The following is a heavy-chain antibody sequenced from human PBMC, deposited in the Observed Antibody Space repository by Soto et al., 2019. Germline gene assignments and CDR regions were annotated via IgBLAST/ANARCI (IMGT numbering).Heavy chain of an antibody. V-gene: IGHV3-66*01. CDR1: GFTVSSTY. CDR3: ARVTYYYDSSGSWAYDAFDI. D-gene: IGHD3-22*01. CDR2: IYSGGST. J-gene: IGHJ3*02. Sequence: GGSLRLSCAASGFTVSSTYMSWVRQAPGKGLEWVSLIYSGGSTYYADSAKGRFTISRDNSKNTLYLQMNSLRAEDTAVYYCARVTYYYDSSGSWAYDAFDIGGQGTMVTVSS.